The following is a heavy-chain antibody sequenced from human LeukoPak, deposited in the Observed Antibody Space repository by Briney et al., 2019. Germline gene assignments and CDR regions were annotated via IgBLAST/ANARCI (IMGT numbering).Heavy chain of an antibody. V-gene: IGHV1-8*01. J-gene: IGHJ4*02. CDR2: MNPNSGNT. CDR1: GYTFTSYV. Sequence: ASVKVSCKASGYTFTSYVIYWVRPATGQGLEWLGWMNPNSGNTGHAQKFQGRVTMTRNTSISTAYMELSNLRSEDTAVYYCARVAGNCGGDCYRLLYWGQGTLVTVSS. CDR3: ARVAGNCGGDCYRLLY. D-gene: IGHD2-21*01.